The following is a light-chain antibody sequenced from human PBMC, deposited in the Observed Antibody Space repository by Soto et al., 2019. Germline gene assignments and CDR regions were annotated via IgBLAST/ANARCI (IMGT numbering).Light chain of an antibody. CDR2: LDSDGSH. CDR3: QAWGTGIHVV. J-gene: IGLJ2*01. V-gene: IGLV4-69*01. Sequence: QSVLTQSPSASASLGASVKLTCTLSSGHSSYAIAWHQQQPEKGPRYLMKLDSDGSHTKGDAIPDRFSGSSSGAERYLTISSPQSEEEADYYFQAWGTGIHVVFGGGTKLTVL. CDR1: SGHSSYA.